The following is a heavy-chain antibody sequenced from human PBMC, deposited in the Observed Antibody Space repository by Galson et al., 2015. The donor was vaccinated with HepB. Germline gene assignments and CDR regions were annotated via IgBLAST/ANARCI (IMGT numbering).Heavy chain of an antibody. D-gene: IGHD3-9*01. V-gene: IGHV3-7*03. CDR2: INLNGGEE. CDR3: ARGGPYYNTLTGLYNGRFDY. Sequence: SLRLSCAASGVTFSDYWMSWVRQAPGKGPEWVANINLNGGEERYADFVRGRFSISRDNVRSSLYLQMNSLRADDTAVYYCARGGPYYNTLTGLYNGRFDYWGQGTLVTVSS. J-gene: IGHJ4*02. CDR1: GVTFSDYW.